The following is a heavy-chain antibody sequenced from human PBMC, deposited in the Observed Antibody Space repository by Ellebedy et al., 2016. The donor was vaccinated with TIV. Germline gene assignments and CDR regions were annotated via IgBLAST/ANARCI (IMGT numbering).Heavy chain of an antibody. D-gene: IGHD3-10*01. Sequence: GGSLRLXXAASGFTFSSYSMNWVRQAPGKGLEWVSYISSSSSTIYYADSVKGRFTISRDNAKNSLYLQMNSLRAEDTAVYYCARGDLWFGEFILWGQGTMVTVSS. CDR2: ISSSSSTI. CDR1: GFTFSSYS. J-gene: IGHJ3*01. V-gene: IGHV3-48*04. CDR3: ARGDLWFGEFIL.